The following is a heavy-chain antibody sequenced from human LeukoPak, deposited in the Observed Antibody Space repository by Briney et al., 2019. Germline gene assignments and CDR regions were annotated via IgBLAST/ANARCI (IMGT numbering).Heavy chain of an antibody. V-gene: IGHV4-34*01. J-gene: IGHJ6*02. CDR1: GGSFSGYY. CDR2: INHSGST. CDR3: ARGRGRITPLAYYYYYGMDV. Sequence: SSETLSLTCAVYGGSFSGYYWSWIRQPPGKGLEWIGEINHSGSTNYNPSLKSRVTISVDTSKNQLSLKLSSVTAADTAVYYCARGRGRITPLAYYYYYGMDVWGQGTTVTVSS. D-gene: IGHD3-16*01.